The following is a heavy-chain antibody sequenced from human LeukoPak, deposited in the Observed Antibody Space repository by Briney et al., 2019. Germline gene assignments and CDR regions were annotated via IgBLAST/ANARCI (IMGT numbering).Heavy chain of an antibody. CDR2: IYPRDGST. Sequence: ASVKVSRKASGYTFTRNYIHWVRQAPGQGLEWMGMIYPRDGSTSYAQKFQGRVTVTRDTSTSTVHMELSGLRSEDTAVYYCARDQEGFDYWGQGTLVTVSS. J-gene: IGHJ4*02. CDR3: ARDQEGFDY. CDR1: GYTFTRNY. V-gene: IGHV1-46*01.